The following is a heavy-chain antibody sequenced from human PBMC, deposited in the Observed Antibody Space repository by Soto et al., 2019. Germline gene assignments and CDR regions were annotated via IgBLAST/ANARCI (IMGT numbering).Heavy chain of an antibody. CDR1: GVTFSSYS. V-gene: IGHV3-21*01. D-gene: IGHD6-13*01. J-gene: IGHJ4*02. Sequence: PGGSLRLSCAASGVTFSSYSMNWVRQAPGKGLEWVSSISSSSSYIYYADSVKGRFTISRDNAKNSLYLQMNSLRAEDTAVYYCAREARIAAAGVFDYWGQGTLVTVSS. CDR2: ISSSSSYI. CDR3: AREARIAAAGVFDY.